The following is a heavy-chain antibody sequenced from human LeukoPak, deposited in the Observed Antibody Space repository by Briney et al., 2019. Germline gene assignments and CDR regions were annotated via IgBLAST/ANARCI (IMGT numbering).Heavy chain of an antibody. Sequence: GGSLRLSCAASGFTFTNYWMHWVRQVSGKGLVWVSRINSDGSGTRYADFVKGRFTISRDNAKSTVYLQMNSLRTDDTAVYYCARDLSGCSGGSCYSSFDYWGQGTLVTVSS. D-gene: IGHD2-15*01. CDR1: GFTFTNYW. J-gene: IGHJ4*02. V-gene: IGHV3-74*01. CDR3: ARDLSGCSGGSCYSSFDY. CDR2: INSDGSGT.